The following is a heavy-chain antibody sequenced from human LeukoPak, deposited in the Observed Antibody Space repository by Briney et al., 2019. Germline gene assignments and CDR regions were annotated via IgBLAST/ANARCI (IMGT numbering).Heavy chain of an antibody. CDR1: GFTFSSYA. J-gene: IGHJ4*02. D-gene: IGHD5-18*01. CDR2: ISWNSGSI. Sequence: GGSLRLSCAASGFTFSSYAMSWVRQAPGKGLEWVSGISWNSGSIGYADSVKGRFTISRDNAKNSLYLQMNSLRAEDTALYYCARDEPHVDTAMPYYYWGQGTLVTVSS. CDR3: ARDEPHVDTAMPYYY. V-gene: IGHV3-9*01.